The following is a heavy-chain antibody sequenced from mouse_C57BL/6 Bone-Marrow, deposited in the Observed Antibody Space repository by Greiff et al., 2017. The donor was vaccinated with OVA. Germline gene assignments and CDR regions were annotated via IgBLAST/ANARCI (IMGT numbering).Heavy chain of an antibody. CDR3: ARSFFYDGYPWFAY. J-gene: IGHJ3*01. CDR2: INPNNGGT. CDR1: GYTFTDYN. D-gene: IGHD2-3*01. V-gene: IGHV1-18*01. Sequence: EVQVVESGPELVKPGASVKIPCKASGYTFTDYNMDWVKQSHGKSLEWIGDINPNNGGTIYNQKFKGKATLTVDKSSSTAYMELRSLTSEDTAVYYCARSFFYDGYPWFAYWGQGTLVTVSA.